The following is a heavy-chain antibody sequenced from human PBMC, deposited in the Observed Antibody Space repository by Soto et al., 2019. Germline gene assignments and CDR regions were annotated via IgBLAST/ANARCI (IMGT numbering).Heavy chain of an antibody. J-gene: IGHJ4*02. CDR3: ATAWMDNARHRYFDH. CDR1: GFTFSSYA. Sequence: EMQLLESGGGLVKPGGSLRLSCAASGFTFSSYAMSWVRQAPGKGLEWVSAISGSGGGTYYGDSVKGRFTISRDNSKNTLYLQMNSLRAEDTAVYSCATAWMDNARHRYFDHWGQGTLVTVSS. V-gene: IGHV3-23*01. D-gene: IGHD5-12*01. CDR2: ISGSGGGT.